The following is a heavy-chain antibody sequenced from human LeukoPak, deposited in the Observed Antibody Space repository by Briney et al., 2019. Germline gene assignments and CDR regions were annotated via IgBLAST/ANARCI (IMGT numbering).Heavy chain of an antibody. CDR3: VRDDTHYHLSTMSYYDALDV. V-gene: IGHV3-7*01. CDR2: IKDNGSEK. CDR1: GFTFSNYW. Sequence: PGGSLRLSCAASGFTFSNYWMTWVRQAPGKGREWVANIKDNGSEKNYAASVEGRFTVSRDNARNSLYLQMDSLRAEDTAVYYCVRDDTHYHLSTMSYYDALDVWGQGTVVTVSS. J-gene: IGHJ3*01. D-gene: IGHD3-10*02.